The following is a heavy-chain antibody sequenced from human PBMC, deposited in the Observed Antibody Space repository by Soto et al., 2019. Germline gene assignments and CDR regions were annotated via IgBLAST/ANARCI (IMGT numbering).Heavy chain of an antibody. CDR3: ARKGKIAAAGTTYYGMDV. D-gene: IGHD6-13*01. V-gene: IGHV3-33*01. Sequence: GGSLRLSCAASGFTFSSYGMHWVRQAPGKGLEWVAVIWYDGSNKYYADSVKGRFTISRDNSKNTLYLQMNSLRAEDTAVYYCARKGKIAAAGTTYYGMDVWGQGTTVTVSS. J-gene: IGHJ6*02. CDR2: IWYDGSNK. CDR1: GFTFSSYG.